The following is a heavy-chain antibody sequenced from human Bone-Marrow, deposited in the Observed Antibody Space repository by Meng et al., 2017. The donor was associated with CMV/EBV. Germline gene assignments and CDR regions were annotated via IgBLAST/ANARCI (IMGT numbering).Heavy chain of an antibody. D-gene: IGHD2-2*01. J-gene: IGHJ6*02. CDR1: GFTVSSNY. Sequence: GESLKISCAASGFTVSSNYMSWVRQATGKGLEWVSVIYSGGSTYYADSVKGRFTISRDNSKNSLYLQMNSLRAEDTAVYYCARDRAYCSSTSCYFFYYGMDVWGQGTTVTVSS. CDR3: ARDRAYCSSTSCYFFYYGMDV. V-gene: IGHV3-53*01. CDR2: IYSGGST.